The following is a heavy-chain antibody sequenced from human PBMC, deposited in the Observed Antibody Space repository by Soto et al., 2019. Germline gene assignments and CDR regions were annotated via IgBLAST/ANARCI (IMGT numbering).Heavy chain of an antibody. CDR2: IYYSGST. V-gene: IGHV4-31*03. CDR1: GGSIGSGGYY. J-gene: IGHJ4*02. Sequence: SEPLSLTCTVSGGSIGSGGYYWSWIRQHPGKGLEWIGYIYYSGSTYYNPSLKSRVTISVDTSKNQFCLELGSVTGADTAVYYCAREIDGAESYYSFAYWGQGTLVTVSS. D-gene: IGHD3-10*01. CDR3: AREIDGAESYYSFAY.